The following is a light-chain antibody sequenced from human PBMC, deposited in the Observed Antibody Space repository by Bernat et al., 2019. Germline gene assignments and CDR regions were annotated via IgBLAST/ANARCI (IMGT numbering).Light chain of an antibody. CDR2: RGN. J-gene: IGLJ3*02. CDR3: QAWDSSTGV. V-gene: IGLV3-1*01. CDR1: RLGNRN. Sequence: SYDLTQPHSVSVSPGQTASITCTGDRLGNRNTCWYQQKPGQTPVLVIYRGNKRPSAIPDRFSGSSSGNTATLTISGTQALDEADYYCQAWDSSTGVFGGGTKLTVL.